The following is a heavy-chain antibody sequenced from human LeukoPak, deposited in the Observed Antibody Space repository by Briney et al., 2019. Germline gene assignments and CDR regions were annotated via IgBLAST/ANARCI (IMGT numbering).Heavy chain of an antibody. CDR2: IYTSGST. J-gene: IGHJ6*03. D-gene: IGHD4-17*01. CDR1: GGSISSYY. Sequence: SETLSLTCTVSGGSISSYYWSWIRQPAGKGLEWIGRIYTSGSTNYNPSLKSRVTISVDTSKNQFSLKLSSVTAADTAVYYCARALNGVTTYYYMDVWGKGTTVTVSS. V-gene: IGHV4-4*07. CDR3: ARALNGVTTYYYMDV.